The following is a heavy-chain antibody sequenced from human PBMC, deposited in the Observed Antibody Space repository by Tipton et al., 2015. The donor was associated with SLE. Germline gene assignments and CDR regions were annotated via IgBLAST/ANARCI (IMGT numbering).Heavy chain of an antibody. CDR3: ARDYTPYTSPVNWFDP. D-gene: IGHD3-16*01. J-gene: IGHJ5*02. CDR2: INHSGSA. V-gene: IGHV4-34*09. CDR1: GGSISSYY. Sequence: TLSLTCTVSGGSISSYYWSWIRQPPGKGLQWIGEINHSGSARYNPSLKSRVTISVDTSKNHFSLNLSSVTAADTAVYYCARDYTPYTSPVNWFDPWGQGTLVTVSS.